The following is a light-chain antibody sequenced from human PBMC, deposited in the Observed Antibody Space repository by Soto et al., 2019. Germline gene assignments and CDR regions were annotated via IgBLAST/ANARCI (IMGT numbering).Light chain of an antibody. CDR1: ESVSSSY. CDR2: SAS. V-gene: IGKV3-20*01. J-gene: IGKJ1*01. CDR3: QQYGSSPLT. Sequence: EIVLTQSPGTLSLSPGERASLSCRASESVSSSYLAWYQQKPGQAPRLLIYSASSRATGIPYRFSGSGSGTDFTLTICSLEPEDFAVYYCQQYGSSPLTFGQGTKVDIK.